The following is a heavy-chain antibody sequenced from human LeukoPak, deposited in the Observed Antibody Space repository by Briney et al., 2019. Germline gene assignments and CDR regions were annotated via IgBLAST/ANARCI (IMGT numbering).Heavy chain of an antibody. CDR3: AKDSNYDSSGSPGTLFDY. CDR2: ISYDGSNK. V-gene: IGHV3-30*18. D-gene: IGHD3-22*01. CDR1: GFTFSSYG. Sequence: GRSLRLSCAASGFTFSSYGMHGVRQAPGKGLEWVAVISYDGSNKYYADSVKGRFTISRDNSKNTLYLQMNSLRAEDTAVYYCAKDSNYDSSGSPGTLFDYWGLGTLVTVSS. J-gene: IGHJ4*02.